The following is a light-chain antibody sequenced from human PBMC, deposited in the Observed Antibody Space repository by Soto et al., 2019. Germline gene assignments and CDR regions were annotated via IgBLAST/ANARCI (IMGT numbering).Light chain of an antibody. V-gene: IGKV1-9*01. CDR3: QQLNYYPFT. J-gene: IGKJ3*01. CDR2: AAS. CDR1: QGISSY. Sequence: IQLTQSPASLSASVGDRVTITCRASQGISSYLAWYQQKPGKAPKLLIYAASTLQSGVPSRFSGSGSGTDVTLTISSLQPEESATYYCQQLNYYPFTFGPGTKVDIK.